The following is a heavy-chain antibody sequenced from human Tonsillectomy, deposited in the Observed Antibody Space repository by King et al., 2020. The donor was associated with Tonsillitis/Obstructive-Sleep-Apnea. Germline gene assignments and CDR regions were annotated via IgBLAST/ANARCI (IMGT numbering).Heavy chain of an antibody. CDR3: ARESGYPYYYYCMDV. CDR1: GFTFSSYW. J-gene: IGHJ6*02. Sequence: VQLVESGGGLVQPGGSLRLSCAASGFTFSSYWMHWVRQAPGKGLVWVSRINSDGSSTSYADSVKGRFTISRDNAKNTLYLQMNSLRAEDTAVYYCARESGYPYYYYCMDVWGQGTTVTVSS. CDR2: INSDGSST. D-gene: IGHD1-1*01. V-gene: IGHV3-74*01.